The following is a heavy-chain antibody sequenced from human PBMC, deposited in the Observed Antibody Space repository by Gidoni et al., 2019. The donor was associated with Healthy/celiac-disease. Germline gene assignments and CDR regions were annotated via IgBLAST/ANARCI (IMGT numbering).Heavy chain of an antibody. CDR2: INWNGGST. J-gene: IGHJ4*02. CDR1: GFTFDDYG. D-gene: IGHD6-19*01. Sequence: EVQLVESGGGVVRHGGSLRLSCAASGFTFDDYGMSWVRQAPGKGLEWVSGINWNGGSTGYADSAKGRFTISRDNAKNSLYLQMNSLRAEDTALYHCARDRGSSGLKYFDYWGQGTLVTVSS. V-gene: IGHV3-20*01. CDR3: ARDRGSSGLKYFDY.